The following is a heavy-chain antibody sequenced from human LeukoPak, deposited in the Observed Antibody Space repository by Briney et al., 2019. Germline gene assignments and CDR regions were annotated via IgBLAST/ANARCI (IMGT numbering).Heavy chain of an antibody. Sequence: PGGSLRLSCAASGFTFSTYWMHWVRQAPGEGLVWVSRITSDGSVTIYGDGSGTTYADSVKGRFTISRDNAKNTLYLQMDSLRAEDTAVYYCAREAYSSDWYGPDYWGQGTLVTVSA. CDR2: ITSDGSVTIYGDGSGT. J-gene: IGHJ4*02. CDR1: GFTFSTYW. V-gene: IGHV3-74*01. CDR3: AREAYSSDWYGPDY. D-gene: IGHD6-13*01.